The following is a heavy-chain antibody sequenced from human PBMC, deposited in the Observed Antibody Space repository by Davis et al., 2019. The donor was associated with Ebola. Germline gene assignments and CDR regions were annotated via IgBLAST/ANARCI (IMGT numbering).Heavy chain of an antibody. CDR3: EVAVAGTGYMDV. V-gene: IGHV3-30*03. J-gene: IGHJ6*02. Sequence: GESLKISCAASGFTFSSYGMNWVRQAPGKGLEWVAVISYDGSNKYYADSVKGRFTISRDNSKNTLYLQMNSLRAEDTAVYYCEVAVAGTGYMDVWGQGTTVTVSS. D-gene: IGHD6-19*01. CDR1: GFTFSSYG. CDR2: ISYDGSNK.